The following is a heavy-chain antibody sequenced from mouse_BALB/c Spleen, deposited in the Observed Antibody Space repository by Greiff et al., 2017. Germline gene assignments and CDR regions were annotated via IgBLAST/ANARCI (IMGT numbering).Heavy chain of an antibody. J-gene: IGHJ2*01. CDR2: INPYNDGT. CDR3: ASITTVVFDY. CDR1: GYTFTSYV. Sequence: EVQLVESGPELVKPGASVKMSCKASGYTFTSYVMHWVKQKPGQGLEWIGYINPYNDGTKYNEKFKGKATLTSDKSSSTAYMELSSLTSEDSAVYYCASITTVVFDYWGQGTTLTVSS. V-gene: IGHV1-14*01. D-gene: IGHD1-1*01.